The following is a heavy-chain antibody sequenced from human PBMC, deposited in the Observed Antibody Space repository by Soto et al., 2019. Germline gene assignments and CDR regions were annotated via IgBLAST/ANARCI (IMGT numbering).Heavy chain of an antibody. CDR3: AGSYGEYELYYYYYYMDV. D-gene: IGHD4-17*01. CDR2: IWYDGSNK. CDR1: GFTFSSYG. Sequence: QVQLVESGGGVVQPGRSLRLSCAASGFTFSSYGMHWVRQAPGKGLEWVAVIWYDGSNKYYADSVKGRFTISRDNSKNTLYLQMNSLRAEDTAVYYCAGSYGEYELYYYYYYMDVWGKGTTVTVSS. J-gene: IGHJ6*03. V-gene: IGHV3-33*01.